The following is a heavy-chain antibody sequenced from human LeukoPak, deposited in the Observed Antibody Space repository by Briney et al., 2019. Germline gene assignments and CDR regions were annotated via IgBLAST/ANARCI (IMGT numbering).Heavy chain of an antibody. CDR2: IYYSGST. CDR1: GGSISSGDYS. V-gene: IGHV4-30-4*01. J-gene: IGHJ4*02. Sequence: TSETLSLTCTVSGGSISSGDYSWSWLRQPPGKGLEWIGYIYYSGSTYFNPSLKSRVTISVETSKNQFSLKLSSVTAADTAVYYCARVPVYRGTYFDYWGQGTLVTVSS. CDR3: ARVPVYRGTYFDY. D-gene: IGHD4-11*01.